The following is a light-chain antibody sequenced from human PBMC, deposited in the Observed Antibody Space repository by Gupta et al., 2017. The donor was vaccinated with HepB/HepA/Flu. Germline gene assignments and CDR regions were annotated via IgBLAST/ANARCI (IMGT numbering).Light chain of an antibody. CDR3: CSYAGSSTFKV. V-gene: IGLV2-23*02. CDR1: SSDVGSYNL. Sequence: QSALTQPASVSGSPRQSITLSCTGTSSDVGSYNLVSWYQQHPGKAPKLMIYEVSKRPSGVSNRFSGSKSGNTASLTISGLQAEDEADYYCCSYAGSSTFKVFGGGTKLTVL. J-gene: IGLJ2*01. CDR2: EVS.